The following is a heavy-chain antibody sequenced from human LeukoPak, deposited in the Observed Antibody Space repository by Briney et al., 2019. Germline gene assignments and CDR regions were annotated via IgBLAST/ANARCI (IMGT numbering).Heavy chain of an antibody. Sequence: GGSLRLSCAASGFTFSGSAMHWVRQASGKGREWVGRIRSKANSYATAYAASVKGRFTISRDDSKNTAYLQMNRLKTEDTALYYCNRNWGYDETPTPAFDFWGQGTMVPVSS. CDR2: IRSKANSYAT. CDR3: NRNWGYDETPTPAFDF. CDR1: GFTFSGSA. J-gene: IGHJ3*01. D-gene: IGHD3-16*01. V-gene: IGHV3-73*01.